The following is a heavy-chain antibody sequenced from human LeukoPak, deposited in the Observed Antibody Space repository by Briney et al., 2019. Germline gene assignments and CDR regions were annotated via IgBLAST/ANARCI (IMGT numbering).Heavy chain of an antibody. V-gene: IGHV4-39*01. CDR3: ARHEGIVVVPAARLGNWFDP. Sequence: SETLSLTCTVSGGSISSSSYYWGWIRQPPGKGLEWIGSIYYSGSTYYNPSLKSRVTISVDTSKNQFSLKLSSVTAADTAVYCCARHEGIVVVPAARLGNWFDPWGQGTLVTVSS. CDR2: IYYSGST. J-gene: IGHJ5*02. D-gene: IGHD2-2*01. CDR1: GGSISSSSYY.